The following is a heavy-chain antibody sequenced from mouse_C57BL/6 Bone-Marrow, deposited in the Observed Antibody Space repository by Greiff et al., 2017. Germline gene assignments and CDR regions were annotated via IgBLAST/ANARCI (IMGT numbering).Heavy chain of an antibody. V-gene: IGHV6-6*01. Sequence: EVHLVESGGGLVQPGGSMKLSCAASGFTFSDAWMDWVRQSPEKGLEWVAEIRNKANNHATYYAESVKGRFTISRDDSKSSVYLQMNSLRAEDTGIYYCTPYYGSSYRFAYWGQGTLVTVSA. CDR2: IRNKANNHAT. J-gene: IGHJ3*01. D-gene: IGHD1-1*01. CDR3: TPYYGSSYRFAY. CDR1: GFTFSDAW.